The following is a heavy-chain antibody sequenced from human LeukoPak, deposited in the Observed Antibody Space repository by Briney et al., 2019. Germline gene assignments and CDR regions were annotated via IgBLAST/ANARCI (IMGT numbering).Heavy chain of an antibody. V-gene: IGHV3-23*01. CDR2: ITGSGDDA. CDR1: GFTFSNYG. J-gene: IGHJ4*02. CDR3: AKESTGSSPDY. Sequence: GGSLRLSCAASGFTFSNYGMSWLRQAPGKGLEWVSAITGSGDDAYYADSVHGRFTMSRDNSKNTLYLQMNSLRVEDTALYYCAKESTGSSPDYWGQGTLVTVSS. D-gene: IGHD1-26*01.